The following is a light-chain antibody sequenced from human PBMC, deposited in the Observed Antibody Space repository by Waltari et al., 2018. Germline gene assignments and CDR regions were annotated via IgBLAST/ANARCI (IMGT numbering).Light chain of an antibody. CDR2: KIS. CDR1: QSLVPSDDGNTY. V-gene: IGKV2-24*01. CDR3: LQATQFPRS. Sequence: IVMTQTPLSLPVTLGQPASISCRSRQSLVPSDDGNTYLSWLHQRPGQPPRLLIYKISNRFSGVPDRFSGSGAGTDFTLKISRVEAEDVGVYYCLQATQFPRSFGQGTKLEIK. J-gene: IGKJ2*01.